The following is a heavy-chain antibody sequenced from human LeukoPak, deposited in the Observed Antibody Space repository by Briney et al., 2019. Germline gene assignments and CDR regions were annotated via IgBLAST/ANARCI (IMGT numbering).Heavy chain of an antibody. D-gene: IGHD3-3*01. CDR3: ATFPTIFGVVLSADWFDP. CDR2: IRYDGSNK. CDR1: GFTFSSYG. Sequence: GGSLRLSCAASGFTFSSYGMHWVRQAPGKGLEWVAFIRYDGSNKYHADSVKGRFTISRDNSKNTLYLQMNSLRAEDTAVYYCATFPTIFGVVLSADWFDPWGQGTLVTVSS. V-gene: IGHV3-30*02. J-gene: IGHJ5*02.